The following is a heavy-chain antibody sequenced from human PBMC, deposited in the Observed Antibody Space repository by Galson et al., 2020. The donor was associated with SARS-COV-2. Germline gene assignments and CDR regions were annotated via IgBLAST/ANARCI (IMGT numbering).Heavy chain of an antibody. CDR3: ARYLYYDIGGSSLHTQYFDH. J-gene: IGHJ4*02. D-gene: IGHD3-22*01. CDR1: GFNFDSYG. CDR2: IRPSNGDT. V-gene: IGHV1-18*04. Sequence: ASVKVSCKASGFNFDSYGISWVRQAPGQGLEWMGWIRPSNGDTNYAQKLQGRVTVTRDTSTTTAYMELRSLTSDDTAIYYCARYLYYDIGGSSLHTQYFDHWGQGTLVTVSS.